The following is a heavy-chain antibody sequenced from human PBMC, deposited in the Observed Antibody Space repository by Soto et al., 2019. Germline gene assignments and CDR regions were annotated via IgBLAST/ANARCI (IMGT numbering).Heavy chain of an antibody. CDR3: ASFVNQRVSGYFDY. J-gene: IGHJ4*02. CDR1: GGSITSDGYY. Sequence: SETLSLTCSVSGGSITSDGYYWSWIRQHTGKGLEWIGYIYYNGNTYYKPSLKSRVAISVDTSKKQISLRLSSVTAADTAVYYCASFVNQRVSGYFDYWGQGTLVTVSS. D-gene: IGHD2-15*01. CDR2: IYYNGNT. V-gene: IGHV4-31*03.